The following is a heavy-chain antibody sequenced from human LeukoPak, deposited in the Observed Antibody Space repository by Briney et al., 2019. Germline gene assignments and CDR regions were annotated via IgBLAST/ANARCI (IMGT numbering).Heavy chain of an antibody. V-gene: IGHV3-23*01. J-gene: IGHJ3*02. D-gene: IGHD2-15*01. CDR2: ISGTST. CDR3: AKFVVVGGLTTEDVFDI. Sequence: GGSLRLSCAASGFTFSNFAMNWVRQAPGKGLEWVSSISGTSTYYADSVKGRFTISRDNSKNTLYVQMNSLRAEDTAVYYCAKFVVVGGLTTEDVFDIWGQGTVVTVSS. CDR1: GFTFSNFA.